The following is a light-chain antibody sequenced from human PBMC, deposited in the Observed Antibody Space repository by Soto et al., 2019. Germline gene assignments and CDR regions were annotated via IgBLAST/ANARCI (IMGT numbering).Light chain of an antibody. CDR1: QSISSW. Sequence: DTQMTQSPSTLSASVGDRVTITCRASQSISSWLAWYQQKPGKAPKLLIYKATTLHSGVPSSFSGRGSGTEFTLTISSLQPDDFATYYCQQYDSYPLTFGHGTKVEIK. V-gene: IGKV1-5*03. CDR3: QQYDSYPLT. J-gene: IGKJ4*01. CDR2: KAT.